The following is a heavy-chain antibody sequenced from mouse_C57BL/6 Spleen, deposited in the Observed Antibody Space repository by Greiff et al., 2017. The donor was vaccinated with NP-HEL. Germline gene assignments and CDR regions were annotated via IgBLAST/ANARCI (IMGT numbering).Heavy chain of an antibody. CDR1: GYTFTSYW. D-gene: IGHD6-1*01. J-gene: IGHJ2*01. Sequence: VQLQQSGAELVMPGASVKLSCKASGYTFTSYWMHWVKQRPGQGLEWIGEIDPSDSYTNYNQKFKGKSTLTVDKSSSTAYMQLSSLTSEDSAVYYCARSPSYFDYWGQGTTLTVSS. V-gene: IGHV1-69*01. CDR2: IDPSDSYT. CDR3: ARSPSYFDY.